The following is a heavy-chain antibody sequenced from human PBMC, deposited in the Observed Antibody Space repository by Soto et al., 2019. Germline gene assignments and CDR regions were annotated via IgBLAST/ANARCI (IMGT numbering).Heavy chain of an antibody. V-gene: IGHV1-18*01. D-gene: IGHD6-19*01. CDR2: ISAYNGNT. CDR1: GYTFISYG. CDR3: VRERHKYSSGWYGVDY. Sequence: QVQLVQSGAEVKKPGASVKVSCKASGYTFISYGISWVRQAPGQGLEWMGWISAYNGNTNYAQKFQGRVTMSTDTSTSTAYMELRSLRSDDTAVYYCVRERHKYSSGWYGVDYWGQGTLVTVSS. J-gene: IGHJ4*02.